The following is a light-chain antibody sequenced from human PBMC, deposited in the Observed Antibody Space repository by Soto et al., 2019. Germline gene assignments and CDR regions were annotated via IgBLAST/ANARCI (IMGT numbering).Light chain of an antibody. CDR3: MQRTELPLT. J-gene: IGKJ4*01. CDR1: QSLLDSDDGNTY. Sequence: VMTQPPLSLTVTPGEPASISCRSSQSLLDSDDGNTYLDWYLQKPGQSPQLLIYTVSYRASGVPDRFSGSGSGTDFTLKISRVEAEDVRVYYCMQRTELPLTFGGGTNADIK. V-gene: IGKV2-40*01. CDR2: TVS.